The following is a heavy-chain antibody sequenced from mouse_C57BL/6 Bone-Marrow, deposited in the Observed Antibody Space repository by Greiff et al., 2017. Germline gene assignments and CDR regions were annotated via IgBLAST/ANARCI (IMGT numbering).Heavy chain of an antibody. CDR2: ISSGGSYT. D-gene: IGHD2-3*01. CDR1: GFTFSSYG. CDR3: ARWGLLYYFDY. V-gene: IGHV5-6*01. Sequence: EVKLMESGGDLVKPGGSLKLSCAASGFTFSSYGMSWVRQTPDKRLEWVATISSGGSYTYYTDSVKGRFTISIDNAKNTLYLQMSSLKSEDTAMYYCARWGLLYYFDYWGQGTTLTVSS. J-gene: IGHJ2*01.